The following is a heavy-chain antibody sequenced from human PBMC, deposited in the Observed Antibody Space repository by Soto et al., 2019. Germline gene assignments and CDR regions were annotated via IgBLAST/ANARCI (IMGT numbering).Heavy chain of an antibody. V-gene: IGHV1-58*01. CDR2: IVVGSGNT. J-gene: IGHJ6*03. CDR1: GFTFTSSA. Sequence: SVKVSCKASGFTFTSSAVQWVRQARGQRLEWIGWIVVGSGNTNYAQKFQERVTITRDMSTSTAYVELSSLRSEDTAVYYCATSLISSVSEPYYYYYMYVCGTGTTLPVSS. D-gene: IGHD3-22*01. CDR3: ATSLISSVSEPYYYYYMYV.